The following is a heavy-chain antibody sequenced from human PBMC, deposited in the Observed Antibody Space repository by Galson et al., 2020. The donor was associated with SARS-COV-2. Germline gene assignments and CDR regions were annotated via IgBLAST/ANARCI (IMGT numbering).Heavy chain of an antibody. CDR2: IRSKTYGGTT. CDR1: GFTFGDYA. CDR3: SRGRRARSYDTSGYYSDH. V-gene: IGHV3-49*03. J-gene: IGHJ4*02. Sequence: SCTGSGFTFGDYAMSWFRQAPGKGLEWVGLIRSKTYGGTTEYAASVKARFTISRVDSTSIAYLQMNSLTIEDTAVYYCSRGRRARSYDTSGYYSDHWGQGTLVTVSS. D-gene: IGHD3-22*01.